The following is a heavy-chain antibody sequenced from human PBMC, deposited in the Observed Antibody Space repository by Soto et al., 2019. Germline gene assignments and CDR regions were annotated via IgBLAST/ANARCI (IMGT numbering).Heavy chain of an antibody. CDR2: ISGSGGST. CDR1: GFTFSSYA. V-gene: IGHV3-23*01. J-gene: IGHJ6*02. D-gene: IGHD6-13*01. Sequence: EVQLLESGGGLVQPGGSLRLSCAASGFTFSSYAMSWVRQAPGKGLEWVSAISGSGGSTYYADSVKGRFTVSRDNSKNTLYLQMNSLRAEDTAVYYCAKDPESRHSSSWYDDGDYGMDVWGQGTTVTVSS. CDR3: AKDPESRHSSSWYDDGDYGMDV.